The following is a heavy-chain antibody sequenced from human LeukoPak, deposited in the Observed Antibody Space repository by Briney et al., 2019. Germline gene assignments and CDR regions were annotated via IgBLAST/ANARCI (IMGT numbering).Heavy chain of an antibody. V-gene: IGHV1-2*02. J-gene: IGHJ6*02. CDR1: GYTFTGYY. Sequence: ASVKVSRKASGYTFTGYYMHWVRQAPGQGLEWLGWINPNSGGTNYAQKFQGRVTMTRDTSISTAYMELSRLRSDDTAVYYCARESDLGYCSSTSCYYYYGMDVWGQGTTVTVSS. D-gene: IGHD2-2*01. CDR2: INPNSGGT. CDR3: ARESDLGYCSSTSCYYYYGMDV.